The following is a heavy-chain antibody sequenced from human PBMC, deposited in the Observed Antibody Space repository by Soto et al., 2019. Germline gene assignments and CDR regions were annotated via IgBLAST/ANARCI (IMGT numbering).Heavy chain of an antibody. J-gene: IGHJ4*02. V-gene: IGHV1-58*01. Sequence: SVKVFFKASGFTFTSSAVQWVRHARGQRLEWIGWIVVGSGNTNYAQKFQERVTITRDMSTSTAYMELSSLRSEDTAVYYCAADLIGYSGSYHPIVDYWGQGTLVTVSS. CDR1: GFTFTSSA. CDR2: IVVGSGNT. CDR3: AADLIGYSGSYHPIVDY. D-gene: IGHD1-26*01.